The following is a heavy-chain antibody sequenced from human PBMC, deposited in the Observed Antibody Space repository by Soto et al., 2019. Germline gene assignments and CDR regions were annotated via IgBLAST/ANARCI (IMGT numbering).Heavy chain of an antibody. J-gene: IGHJ3*02. V-gene: IGHV3-30-3*01. CDR2: ISNDGSNK. CDR1: GFTFSSFA. CDR3: ARDTVRGDYAFDI. Sequence: LRLSCAASGFTFSSFAMHWVRQAPGKRLEWVAVISNDGSNKYSADSVKGRFTISRDNSKSTLYLQMNSLRTEDTALYYCARDTVRGDYAFDIWGQGTMVTVSS. D-gene: IGHD4-17*01.